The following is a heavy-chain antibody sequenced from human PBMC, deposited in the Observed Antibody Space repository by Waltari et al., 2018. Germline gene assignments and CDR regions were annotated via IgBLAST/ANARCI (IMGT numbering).Heavy chain of an antibody. Sequence: QVQLQESGPGLVKPSETLSLTCTVSGDSISDYFWSWVRQPAGKGLEWIGRIYVSGSSNYNPSLTSRVTMSADTSKNQLSLKVTSLTAADTAVYYCAREGVDSNYYYYYMDVWGKGTTVTVSS. D-gene: IGHD4-4*01. CDR1: GDSISDYF. CDR3: AREGVDSNYYYYYMDV. V-gene: IGHV4-4*07. CDR2: IYVSGSS. J-gene: IGHJ6*03.